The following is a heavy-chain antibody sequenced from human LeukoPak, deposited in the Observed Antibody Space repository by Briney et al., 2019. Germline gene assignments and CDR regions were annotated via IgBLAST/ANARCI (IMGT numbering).Heavy chain of an antibody. CDR1: GFTFSDHY. D-gene: IGHD1-14*01. V-gene: IGHV3-11*05. CDR2: TSPSSRST. Sequence: GGSLRLSCAASGFTFSDHYMSWIRQAPGKGLEWVSYTSPSSRSTNYADSVKGRFTISRDNAKKSLYLRMNSLRAEDTAVYYCARDRYNSFVDYWGQGTLVNVSS. CDR3: ARDRYNSFVDY. J-gene: IGHJ4*02.